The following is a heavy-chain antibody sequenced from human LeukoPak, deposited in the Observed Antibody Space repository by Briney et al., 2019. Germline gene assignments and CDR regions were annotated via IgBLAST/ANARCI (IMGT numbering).Heavy chain of an antibody. Sequence: PSETLSLTCTVSGDSIGSYSWSWLRQPPGKGLEWIGYIYYSGSTNYNPSLKSRVTISVDTSKTQFSLKLSSVTAADTAVYYCARDDLVIGGGAFNIWGQGTMVTVSS. CDR1: GDSIGSYS. CDR2: IYYSGST. V-gene: IGHV4-59*01. CDR3: ARDDLVIGGGAFNI. D-gene: IGHD2-21*01. J-gene: IGHJ3*02.